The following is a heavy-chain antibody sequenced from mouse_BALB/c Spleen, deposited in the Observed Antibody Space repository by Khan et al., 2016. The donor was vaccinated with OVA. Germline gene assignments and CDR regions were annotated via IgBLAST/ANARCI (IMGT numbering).Heavy chain of an antibody. CDR3: ARIYSSNLDY. Sequence: VQLQQSGPELVKPGASVKISCKASGYSFTGYFMNWVMQSYGKSLEWIGRINPHIGETFYNQKFKGKATLTVDESSSTALMELRSLASEDSAVYYCARIYSSNLDYWGQGTTLTVSS. D-gene: IGHD1-1*01. CDR2: INPHIGET. V-gene: IGHV1-20*02. CDR1: GYSFTGYF. J-gene: IGHJ2*01.